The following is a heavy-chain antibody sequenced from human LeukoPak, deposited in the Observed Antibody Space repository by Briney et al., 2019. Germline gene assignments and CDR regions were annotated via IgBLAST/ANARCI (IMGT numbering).Heavy chain of an antibody. J-gene: IGHJ4*02. CDR1: GGSFSGYY. CDR2: INHSGST. D-gene: IGHD1-26*01. Sequence: SETLSLTCAVYGGSFSGYYWSWIRQPPGKGLEWIGEINHSGSTNYNPSLKSRVTISVDTSKNQFSLKLSSVTAADTAVYYCARDWVPGSYGYYFDYWGQGTLVTVSS. CDR3: ARDWVPGSYGYYFDY. V-gene: IGHV4-34*01.